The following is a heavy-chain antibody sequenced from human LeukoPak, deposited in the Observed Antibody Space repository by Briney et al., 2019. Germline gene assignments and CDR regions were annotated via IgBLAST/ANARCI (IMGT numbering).Heavy chain of an antibody. CDR3: ARTDSGSAIDY. V-gene: IGHV4-59*01. CDR2: IYYSGST. Sequence: SETLSLTCTVSGGSLSSYYWSWIRQPPGKGLEWIGYIYYSGSTNYNPSLKSRVTISVNSSKNQFSLKLSSVTAAGTAVYYCARTDSGSAIDYWGQGTLVTVSS. D-gene: IGHD1-26*01. J-gene: IGHJ4*02. CDR1: GGSLSSYY.